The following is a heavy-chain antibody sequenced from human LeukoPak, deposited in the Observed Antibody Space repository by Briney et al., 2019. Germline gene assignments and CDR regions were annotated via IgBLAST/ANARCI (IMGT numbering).Heavy chain of an antibody. CDR3: ARITMSRFDP. CDR1: GFSFNNAW. J-gene: IGHJ5*02. Sequence: PGGSLRLSCEASGFSFNNAWMTWVRQAPGKGLEWVSVIYGGGTTYYADSVKGRFTISRDNSKNTLYLQMNSLRAEDTAVYYCARITMSRFDPWGQGTLVTVS. CDR2: IYGGGTT. V-gene: IGHV3-53*01. D-gene: IGHD3-10*02.